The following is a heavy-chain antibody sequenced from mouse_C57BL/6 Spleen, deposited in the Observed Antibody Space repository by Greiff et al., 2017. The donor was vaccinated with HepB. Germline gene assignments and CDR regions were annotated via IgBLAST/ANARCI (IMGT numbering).Heavy chain of an antibody. CDR1: GYIFTDYE. D-gene: IGHD4-1*01. CDR2: IDPETGGT. J-gene: IGHJ3*01. Sequence: VQLQQSGAELVRPGASVTLSCKASGYIFTDYEMHWVEQTPVHGLEWIGAIDPETGGTAYNQKFKGKAILTADKSSSTAYMELRSLTSEDSAVYYCTPNWDGTWFAYWGQGTLVTVSA. V-gene: IGHV1-15*01. CDR3: TPNWDGTWFAY.